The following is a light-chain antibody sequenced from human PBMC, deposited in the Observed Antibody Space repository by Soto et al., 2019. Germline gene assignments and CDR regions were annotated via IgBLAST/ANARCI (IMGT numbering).Light chain of an antibody. CDR2: AAS. CDR1: QSISSY. V-gene: IGKV1-39*01. Sequence: DIQMTQSPSSLSASVGDRVTITCRASQSISSYLNWYQQKPGKDPKLLIYAASSLQSGVPSRFSGSGSGTDFTLTISSLQPEDFATYYWQQSYSTLLAFGGGTKVEIK. CDR3: QQSYSTLLA. J-gene: IGKJ4*01.